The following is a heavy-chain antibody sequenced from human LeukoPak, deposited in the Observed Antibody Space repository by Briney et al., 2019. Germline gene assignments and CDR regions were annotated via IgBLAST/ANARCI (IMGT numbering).Heavy chain of an antibody. Sequence: ASVKVSCKASGYTFTSYGISWVRQAPGQGLEWMGWINPNSGGTNYAQKFQGRVTMTRDTSISTAYMELSRLRSDDTAVYYCARSRFMITFGGVIVMDWFDPWGQGTLVTVSS. D-gene: IGHD3-16*02. CDR2: INPNSGGT. CDR1: GYTFTSYG. V-gene: IGHV1-2*02. CDR3: ARSRFMITFGGVIVMDWFDP. J-gene: IGHJ5*02.